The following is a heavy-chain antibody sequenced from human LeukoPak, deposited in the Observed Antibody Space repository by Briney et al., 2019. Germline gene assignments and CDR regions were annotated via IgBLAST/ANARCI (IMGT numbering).Heavy chain of an antibody. D-gene: IGHD3-22*01. Sequence: SETLSLTCTVSGCSISSYYWIWIRQPAGKGLEWIGRFYTSGSTNYNPSLKSRVTMSVDTSKNQFSLKLSSVTAADTAVYYCARDAYYYDSSGYYRFDYWGQGTLVTVSS. J-gene: IGHJ4*02. V-gene: IGHV4-4*07. CDR2: FYTSGST. CDR3: ARDAYYYDSSGYYRFDY. CDR1: GCSISSYY.